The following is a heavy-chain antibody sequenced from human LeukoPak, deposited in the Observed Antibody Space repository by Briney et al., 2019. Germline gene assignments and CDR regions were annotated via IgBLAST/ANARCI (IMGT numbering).Heavy chain of an antibody. CDR1: GGSFSGYY. D-gene: IGHD6-19*01. CDR2: INHSGST. J-gene: IGHJ4*02. CDR3: AGLAVAGTGYFDY. V-gene: IGHV4-34*01. Sequence: PSETLSLTCAVYGGSFSGYYWSWIRQPPGKGLEWIGEINHSGSTNYNPSLKSRDTISVDTSKNQFSLKLSSVTAADTAVYYCAGLAVAGTGYFDYWGQGTLVTVSS.